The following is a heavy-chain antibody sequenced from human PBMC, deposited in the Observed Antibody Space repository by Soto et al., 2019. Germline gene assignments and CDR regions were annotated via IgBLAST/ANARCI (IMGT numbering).Heavy chain of an antibody. V-gene: IGHV1-18*01. CDR2: IRPYNGDT. J-gene: IGHJ4*02. CDR3: VRDLDGSGSYYTDY. D-gene: IGHD3-10*01. CDR1: GYMFMSYG. Sequence: ASVKVSCKASGYMFMSYGINWVRQAPGQGLEWMGWIRPYNGDTKYAQNLQGRVTMTTDTSTSTAYMEMRSLRSDDTAVYYCVRDLDGSGSYYTDYWGPGTLVTVPS.